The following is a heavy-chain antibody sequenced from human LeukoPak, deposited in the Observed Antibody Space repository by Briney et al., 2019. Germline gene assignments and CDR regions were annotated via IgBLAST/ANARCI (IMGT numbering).Heavy chain of an antibody. J-gene: IGHJ4*02. Sequence: GGSLRLSCAASGFTFSSYAMSWVRQAPGKGLEWVSAISGSGGSRYYADSVKGRFTISRDNSKNTLYLQMNSLRAEDTAVYYCAKHPVPYSRYSSSWSLFDYWGQGTLVTVSS. V-gene: IGHV3-23*01. CDR2: ISGSGGSR. CDR1: GFTFSSYA. D-gene: IGHD6-13*01. CDR3: AKHPVPYSRYSSSWSLFDY.